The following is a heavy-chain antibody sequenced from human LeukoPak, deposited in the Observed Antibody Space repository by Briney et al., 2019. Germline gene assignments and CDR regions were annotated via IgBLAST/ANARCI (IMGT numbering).Heavy chain of an antibody. CDR2: IYHSGST. CDR3: ASYGGNRDH. CDR1: GGSISSGGYS. Sequence: PSETLSLTCAVSGGSISSGGYSWSWIRQPPGKGLEWIGYIYHSGSTYYNPSPKSRVTISVDRSKNQFSLKLSSVTAADTAVYYCASYGGNRDHWGQGTLVTVSS. V-gene: IGHV4-30-2*01. J-gene: IGHJ4*02. D-gene: IGHD4-23*01.